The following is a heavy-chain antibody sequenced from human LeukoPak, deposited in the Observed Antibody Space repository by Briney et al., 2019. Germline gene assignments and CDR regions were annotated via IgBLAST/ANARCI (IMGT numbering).Heavy chain of an antibody. D-gene: IGHD2/OR15-2a*01. Sequence: GGSLRLSCAASGFTFSSYRMNLVRQAPGKGLEWVSSISSSSSYIYYADSATARLTISKDKAKNSLHLQMNSLRAEDTAVHYCARDEDGHHLSSVDYWGQGTLVTVSS. CDR3: ARDEDGHHLSSVDY. J-gene: IGHJ4*02. V-gene: IGHV3-21*01. CDR1: GFTFSSYR. CDR2: ISSSSSYI.